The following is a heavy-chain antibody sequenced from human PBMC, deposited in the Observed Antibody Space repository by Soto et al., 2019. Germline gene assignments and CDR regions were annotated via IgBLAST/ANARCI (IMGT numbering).Heavy chain of an antibody. J-gene: IGHJ6*02. D-gene: IGHD3-10*01. CDR2: INPNSGGT. V-gene: IGHV1-2*02. CDR1: GYTFTSYY. Sequence: ASVKVSCDASGYTFTSYYIHWVRQAPGQGLEWMGWINPNSGGTNYAQKFQGRVTMTRDTSISTAYMELSRLRSDDTAVYYCARDRRTMVWGVTCGMDVWGQGTTVTVSS. CDR3: ARDRRTMVWGVTCGMDV.